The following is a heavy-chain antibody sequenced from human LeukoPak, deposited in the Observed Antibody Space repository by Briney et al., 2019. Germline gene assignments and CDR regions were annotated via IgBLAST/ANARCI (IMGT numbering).Heavy chain of an antibody. V-gene: IGHV1-2*02. CDR3: ARDLATAYYYYYYYMDV. CDR1: GYTFTGYY. CDR2: INPNSGGT. D-gene: IGHD5-12*01. J-gene: IGHJ6*03. Sequence: ASVKVSCKASGYTFTGYYMHWVRQAPGQGLEWMGWINPNSGGTNYAQKFQGRVTMTRDTSISTAYMELSRLRSDDTAVYYCARDLATAYYYYYYYMDVWGKGTTVTVSS.